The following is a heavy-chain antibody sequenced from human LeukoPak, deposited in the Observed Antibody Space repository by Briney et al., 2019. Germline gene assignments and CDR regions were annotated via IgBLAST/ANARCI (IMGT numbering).Heavy chain of an antibody. CDR1: GGSISSSSYY. J-gene: IGHJ4*02. V-gene: IGHV4-39*07. CDR2: IYYSGST. D-gene: IGHD6-19*01. CDR3: ARVMGYSSGWYYFDY. Sequence: SETLSLTCTVSGGSISSSSYYWGWIRQPPGKGLEWIGSIYYSGSTNYNPSLKSRVTMSVDTSKNQFSLKLSSVTAADTAVYYCARVMGYSSGWYYFDYWGQGTLVTVSS.